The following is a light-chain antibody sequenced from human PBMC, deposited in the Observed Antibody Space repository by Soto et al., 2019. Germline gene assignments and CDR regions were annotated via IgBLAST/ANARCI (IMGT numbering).Light chain of an antibody. J-gene: IGLJ1*01. Sequence: QSALTQPRSVSGSYGQSVTISCTGTSSDVGGYNYVSWFQQHPGRAPKLLIFDVSQRLSGVPHRFSASKSGNTASLTISGLQVEDEADYYCGSYAGSYTYVFGTGTKVTVL. V-gene: IGLV2-11*01. CDR2: DVS. CDR3: GSYAGSYTYV. CDR1: SSDVGGYNY.